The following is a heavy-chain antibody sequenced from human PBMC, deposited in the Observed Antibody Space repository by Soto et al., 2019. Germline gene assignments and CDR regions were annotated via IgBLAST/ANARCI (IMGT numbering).Heavy chain of an antibody. CDR1: GYTFTSYY. CDR3: ARATLGDCSGGSCYLDAFDS. D-gene: IGHD2-15*01. V-gene: IGHV1-46*01. CDR2: INPSGSST. Sequence: GASVKVSCKASGYTFTSYYMHWVRQAPGQGLEGMGIINPSGSSTSYAQKFQGRVTMTSDTSTSTVYMELSSLRSEDTAVYYCARATLGDCSGGSCYLDAFDSWGQGTMVTVSS. J-gene: IGHJ3*02.